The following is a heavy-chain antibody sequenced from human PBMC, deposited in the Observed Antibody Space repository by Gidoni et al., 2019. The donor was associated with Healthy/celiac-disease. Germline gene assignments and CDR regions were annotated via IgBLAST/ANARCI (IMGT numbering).Heavy chain of an antibody. CDR1: GFTVSSNY. Sequence: EVQLVESGGGLVQPGGSLRLSCAASGFTVSSNYMTWVRQVPGKGLEWVSVIYSGGSTYYADSVKGRFTISRDNSKNTLYLQMNSLRAEDTAVYYCARGQDYYYYGMDVWGQGTTVTVSS. CDR3: ARGQDYYYYGMDV. V-gene: IGHV3-66*01. CDR2: IYSGGST. J-gene: IGHJ6*02.